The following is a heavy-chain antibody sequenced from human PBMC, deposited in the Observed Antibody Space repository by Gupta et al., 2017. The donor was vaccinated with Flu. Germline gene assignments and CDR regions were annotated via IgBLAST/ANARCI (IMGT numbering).Heavy chain of an antibody. V-gene: IGHV5-51*01. Sequence: EAQLVQSGSEVTKHGESRRSSCKGSGYTFSTYWIFWVRQMPGKGREAMGSIYGGDSDTSDKPSVQCQATISADKARRTAYLQWRRMNASDTEMYYFAWCGGEVYYDVDYWGQGTQVTVSS. D-gene: IGHD2-21*01. CDR1: GYTFSTYW. CDR2: IYGGDSDT. J-gene: IGHJ4*02. CDR3: AWCGGEVYYDVDY.